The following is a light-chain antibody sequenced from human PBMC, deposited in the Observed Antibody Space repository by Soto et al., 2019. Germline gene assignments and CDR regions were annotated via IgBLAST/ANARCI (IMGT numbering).Light chain of an antibody. Sequence: QSVLTQPASVSGSPGQSITISCTGTSSDIGRYNLVSWYQQHPGKAPKLIIYEDIERPSGVSDRFSGSKSGNTASLTISGLQTVDEADYYCCSYAGGASVVFGGGTKLTVL. CDR1: SSDIGRYNL. CDR3: CSYAGGASVV. J-gene: IGLJ2*01. V-gene: IGLV2-23*01. CDR2: EDI.